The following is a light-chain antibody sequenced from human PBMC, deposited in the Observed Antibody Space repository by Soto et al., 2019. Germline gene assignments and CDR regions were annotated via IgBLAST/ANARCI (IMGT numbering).Light chain of an antibody. V-gene: IGLV2-14*01. CDR3: CSFRSGTILV. CDR2: EVN. Sequence: QSVLAQPASVSGSPGQSVTISCTGTRSDIGDSNFISWYQQPPGKAPRLMIYEVNNRPSGVSRRFSGSKAGNTASLTISGLLDDDEADYFCCSFRSGTILVFGSGTKVTVL. CDR1: RSDIGDSNF. J-gene: IGLJ1*01.